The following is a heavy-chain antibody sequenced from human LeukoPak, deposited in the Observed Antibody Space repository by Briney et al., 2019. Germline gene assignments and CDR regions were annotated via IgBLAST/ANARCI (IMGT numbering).Heavy chain of an antibody. CDR3: ARSYYYGSGSYLWFDP. D-gene: IGHD3-10*01. CDR1: GGTFSSYA. CDR2: IIPIFGTA. J-gene: IGHJ5*02. Sequence: SVKVSCKASGGTFSSYAISWVRQAPGQGLEWMGGIIPIFGTANYTQKFQGRVTITADESTSTAYMELSSLRSEDTAVYYCARSYYYGSGSYLWFDPWGQGTLVTVSS. V-gene: IGHV1-69*13.